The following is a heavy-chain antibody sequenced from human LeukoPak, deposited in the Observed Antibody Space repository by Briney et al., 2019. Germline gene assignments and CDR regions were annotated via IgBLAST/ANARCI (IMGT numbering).Heavy chain of an antibody. CDR1: GGTFSSYA. CDR2: IIPIFGTA. V-gene: IGHV1-69*05. J-gene: IGHJ4*02. CDR3: ARDGKEYYGSGSYYTS. Sequence: ASVKVSCKASGGTFSSYAISWVRQAPGQGLEWMGGIIPIFGTANYAQKFQGRVTITTDEFTSTAYMELSSLRSEDTAVYYCARDGKEYYGSGSYYTSWGQGTLVTVSS. D-gene: IGHD3-10*01.